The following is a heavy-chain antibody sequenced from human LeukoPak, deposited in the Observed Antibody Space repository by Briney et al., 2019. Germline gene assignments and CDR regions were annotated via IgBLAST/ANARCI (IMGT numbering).Heavy chain of an antibody. V-gene: IGHV3-64D*06. J-gene: IGHJ4*02. CDR2: IHHNGDIT. Sequence: GGSLRLSCSASGFTLTWHVMHWVRQAPGKALEYVSFIHHNGDITSYADSVRGRFTVSRDNSKNALFLELSSLRTGDTAVYYCARDMSGTYSFDYWGQGTLVTVSS. D-gene: IGHD1-26*01. CDR1: GFTLTWHV. CDR3: ARDMSGTYSFDY.